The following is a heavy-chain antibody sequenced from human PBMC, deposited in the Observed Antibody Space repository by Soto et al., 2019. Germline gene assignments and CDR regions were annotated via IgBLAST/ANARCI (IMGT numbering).Heavy chain of an antibody. CDR3: ARDDREWFGELTQEIHYYGMDV. CDR2: INPNSGGT. D-gene: IGHD3-10*01. J-gene: IGHJ6*02. Sequence: GASVKGSCKASGYTFTGYYMHWVRQAPGQGLEWMGWINPNSGGTNYAQKFQGRVTMTRDTSISTAYMELSRLRSDDTAVYYCARDDREWFGELTQEIHYYGMDVWGQGTTVTVSS. CDR1: GYTFTGYY. V-gene: IGHV1-2*02.